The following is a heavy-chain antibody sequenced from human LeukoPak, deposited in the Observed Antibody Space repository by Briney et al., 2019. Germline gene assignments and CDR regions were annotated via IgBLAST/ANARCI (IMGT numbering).Heavy chain of an antibody. CDR3: ARGNGYCSGGSCYLWWFDP. CDR2: INPNSGGT. D-gene: IGHD2-15*01. CDR1: GYTFAGYY. V-gene: IGHV1-2*02. Sequence: GASVKVSCKASGYTFAGYYMHWVRQAPGQGLEWMGWINPNSGGTNYAQKFQGRVTMTRDTSTSTVYMELSSLRSEDTAVYYCARGNGYCSGGSCYLWWFDPWGQGTLVTVSS. J-gene: IGHJ5*02.